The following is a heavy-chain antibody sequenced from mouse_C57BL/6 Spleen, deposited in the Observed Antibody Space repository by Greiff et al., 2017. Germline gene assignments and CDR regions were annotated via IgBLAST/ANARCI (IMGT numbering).Heavy chain of an antibody. CDR1: GYTFTSYT. CDR2: INPSSGYT. V-gene: IGHV1-4*01. Sequence: QVQLQQSGAELARPGASVKMSCKASGYTFTSYTMHWVKQRPGQGLEWIGYINPSSGYTKYNQKFKDKATLTADKSSSTAYMQLSSLTSEDSAIYYCAGWSGYEAWFAYWGQGTLVTVSA. J-gene: IGHJ3*01. CDR3: AGWSGYEAWFAY. D-gene: IGHD2-2*01.